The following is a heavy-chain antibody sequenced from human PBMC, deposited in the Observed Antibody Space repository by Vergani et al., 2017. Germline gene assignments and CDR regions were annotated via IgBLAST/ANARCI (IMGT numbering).Heavy chain of an antibody. CDR2: LIPILVTA. Sequence: QVQLVQSGAEVKNPGAPAKVPAKSLGSTFTGYGINWVRQAPGQGLDWMGGLIPILVTANYAQKFQGRVTITADESTSTAYMELSSLRSEDTAVYYCARPEDGSGSYSYYYYYCGMDVWGQGTTVTVSS. CDR1: GSTFTGYG. D-gene: IGHD3-10*01. V-gene: IGHV1-69*13. CDR3: ARPEDGSGSYSYYYYYCGMDV. J-gene: IGHJ6*02.